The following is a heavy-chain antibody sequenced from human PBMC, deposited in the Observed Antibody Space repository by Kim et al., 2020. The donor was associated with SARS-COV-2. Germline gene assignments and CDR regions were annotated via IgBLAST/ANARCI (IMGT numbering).Heavy chain of an antibody. CDR1: GFTFSDHY. D-gene: IGHD2-15*01. J-gene: IGHJ6*03. CDR3: ARAGRAATGYYYYYMDV. Sequence: GGSLRLSCAASGFTFSDHYMDWVRQAPGKGLEWVGRTRNKANSYTTEYAASVKGRFTISRDDSKNSLYLQMNSLKTEDTAVYYCARAGRAATGYYYYYMDVWGKGTTVTVSS. V-gene: IGHV3-72*01. CDR2: TRNKANSYTT.